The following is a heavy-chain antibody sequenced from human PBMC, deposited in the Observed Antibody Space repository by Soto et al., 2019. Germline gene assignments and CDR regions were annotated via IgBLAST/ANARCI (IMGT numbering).Heavy chain of an antibody. CDR3: AKDPKVYYDSSGILS. Sequence: TGGSLRLSCAASGFTFSNYAVTWVRQAPGKGLECVSTISGSGGSTYYADSVKGRFTISRDNSKNILYLQVNSLRAEDTDVYYCAKDPKVYYDSSGILSWGQGTLVTVSS. V-gene: IGHV3-23*01. J-gene: IGHJ4*02. D-gene: IGHD3-22*01. CDR2: ISGSGGST. CDR1: GFTFSNYA.